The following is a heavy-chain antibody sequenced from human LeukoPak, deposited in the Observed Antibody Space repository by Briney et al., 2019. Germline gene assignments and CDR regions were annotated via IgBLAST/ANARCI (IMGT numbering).Heavy chain of an antibody. J-gene: IGHJ5*02. Sequence: ETLSLTCTVSGGSISSSSHSWGWIRQPPGKGLEWTGSIYYTGRTYYNPSLKSRATISVDTSKNQFSLKLSSVTAADTAVYYCAQSLGSSNWIGNWFDPWGQGTLVTVSS. D-gene: IGHD6-13*01. V-gene: IGHV4-39*01. CDR3: AQSLGSSNWIGNWFDP. CDR2: IYYTGRT. CDR1: GGSISSSSHS.